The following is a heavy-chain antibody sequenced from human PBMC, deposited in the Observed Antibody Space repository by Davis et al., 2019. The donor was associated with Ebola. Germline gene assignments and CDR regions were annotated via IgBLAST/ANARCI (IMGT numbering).Heavy chain of an antibody. V-gene: IGHV3-9*01. D-gene: IGHD3-9*01. J-gene: IGHJ4*02. Sequence: SLKISCAASGFTFDDYAMHWVRQAPGKGLEWVSGISWNSGSIGYADSVKGRFTISRDNAKNSLYLQMNSLKTEDTAVYYCTTGGYDILTGLNDYWGQGTLVTVSS. CDR1: GFTFDDYA. CDR3: TTGGYDILTGLNDY. CDR2: ISWNSGSI.